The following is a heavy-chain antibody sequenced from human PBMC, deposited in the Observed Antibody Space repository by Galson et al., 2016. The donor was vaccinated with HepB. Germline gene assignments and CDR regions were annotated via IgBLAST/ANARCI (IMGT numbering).Heavy chain of an antibody. V-gene: IGHV4-39*01. CDR1: GGSISDNSYS. CDR2: VHYSGPT. D-gene: IGHD2-8*01. Sequence: TLSLTCRVSGGSISDNSYSWGWIRQPPGKGLEWIGSVHYSGPTYYKSSLKSRVTISVDTSKNPSSLKLSSVTAADTAVYYCARHAPDCSTSACYRYWFDPWGQGTLVTVSS. J-gene: IGHJ5*02. CDR3: ARHAPDCSTSACYRYWFDP.